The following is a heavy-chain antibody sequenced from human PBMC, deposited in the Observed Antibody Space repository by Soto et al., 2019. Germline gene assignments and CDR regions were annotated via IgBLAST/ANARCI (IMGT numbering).Heavy chain of an antibody. D-gene: IGHD2-21*02. CDR1: GFSLSTIGVG. J-gene: IGHJ6*02. CDR3: VQSRCGGDCLQSYSSHSYYGLDV. CDR2: IYWDDDK. Sequence: QITLKESGPTLVTPTQTLTLTCTFSGFSLSTIGVGVGWIRQPPGKALEWLALIYWDDDKRYSPSLKSRLTVTKDTSKNQVVLTMTNMDPVDTATYYCVQSRCGGDCLQSYSSHSYYGLDVWGQGTTVTVSS. V-gene: IGHV2-5*02.